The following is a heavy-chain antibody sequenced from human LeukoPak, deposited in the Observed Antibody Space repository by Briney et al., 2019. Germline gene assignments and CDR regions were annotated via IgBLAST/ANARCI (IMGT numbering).Heavy chain of an antibody. CDR2: INHSGST. D-gene: IGHD3-3*01. Sequence: PSETLSLTCAVYGGSFSGYCWSWIRQPPGKGLEWIGEINHSGSTNYNPSLKSRVTISVDTSKNQFSLKLSSVTAADTAVYYCARGNRAIFGVVHSYYMDVWGKGTTVTVSS. CDR1: GGSFSGYC. V-gene: IGHV4-34*01. J-gene: IGHJ6*03. CDR3: ARGNRAIFGVVHSYYMDV.